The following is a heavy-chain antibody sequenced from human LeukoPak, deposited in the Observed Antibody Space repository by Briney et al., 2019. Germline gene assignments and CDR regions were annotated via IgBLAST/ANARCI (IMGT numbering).Heavy chain of an antibody. D-gene: IGHD2-2*01. J-gene: IGHJ3*02. V-gene: IGHV3-11*04. Sequence: GGSLRLSCAASGFTFSDYYMSWIRQAPGKGLEWVSYISSSGSTIYYADSVKGRFTISRDNAKNSLYLQMNSLRAEDTAVYYCARVLPAARALDAFDIWGQGTMVTVSS. CDR2: ISSSGSTI. CDR3: ARVLPAARALDAFDI. CDR1: GFTFSDYY.